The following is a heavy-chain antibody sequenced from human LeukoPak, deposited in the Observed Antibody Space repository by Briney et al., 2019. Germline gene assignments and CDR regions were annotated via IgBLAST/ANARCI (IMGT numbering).Heavy chain of an antibody. J-gene: IGHJ4*02. Sequence: PSETLSLTCTVSGGSISNYFWSWIRQPPGKGLEWIGYISYSGSTNSNPSLKSRVTISVDMSKNQFSLRLSSVTAADTAVYYCARLLKGRDYYNDYWRQGTLVTVSS. CDR3: ARLLKGRDYYNDY. D-gene: IGHD5-24*01. CDR1: GGSISNYF. V-gene: IGHV4-59*08. CDR2: ISYSGST.